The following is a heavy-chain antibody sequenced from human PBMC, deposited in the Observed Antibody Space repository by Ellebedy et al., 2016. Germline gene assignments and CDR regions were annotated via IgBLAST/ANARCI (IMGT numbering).Heavy chain of an antibody. Sequence: SETLSLXCTVSGGSISSYYWSWIRQPPGKGLEWIGYIYYSGSTNYNPSLKSRVTISVDTSKNQFSLKLSSVTAADTAVYYCARETGTDVFDIWGQGTMVTVSS. CDR3: ARETGTDVFDI. D-gene: IGHD1-1*01. J-gene: IGHJ3*02. V-gene: IGHV4-59*01. CDR1: GGSISSYY. CDR2: IYYSGST.